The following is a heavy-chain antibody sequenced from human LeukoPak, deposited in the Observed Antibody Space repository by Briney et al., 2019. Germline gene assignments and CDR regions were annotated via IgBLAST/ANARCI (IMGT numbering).Heavy chain of an antibody. D-gene: IGHD6-19*01. CDR3: VGGGGWLPDF. J-gene: IGHJ4*02. Sequence: GGSLRLSCAASGFIFSTHWMNWVRQAPGKRLEWVAIIKGDGTETLYADSVKGRFTISRDNTKSSLYLQINSLRAEDTAVYYCVGGGGWLPDFWGQGVLVTVSS. V-gene: IGHV3-7*01. CDR1: GFIFSTHW. CDR2: IKGDGTET.